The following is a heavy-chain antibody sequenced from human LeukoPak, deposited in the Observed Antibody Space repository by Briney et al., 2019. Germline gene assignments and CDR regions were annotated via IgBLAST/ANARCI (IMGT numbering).Heavy chain of an antibody. Sequence: GESLKISCKGSGYSFTSYWIGWVRQVPGKGLEWMGIIYPGDSDTRYSPSFQGQVTISADKSISTAYLQWGSLKASDTAMYYCARHDGYSFRFRYYYYGMDVWGQGTTVAVSS. CDR1: GYSFTSYW. J-gene: IGHJ6*02. CDR3: ARHDGYSFRFRYYYYGMDV. CDR2: IYPGDSDT. D-gene: IGHD5-24*01. V-gene: IGHV5-51*01.